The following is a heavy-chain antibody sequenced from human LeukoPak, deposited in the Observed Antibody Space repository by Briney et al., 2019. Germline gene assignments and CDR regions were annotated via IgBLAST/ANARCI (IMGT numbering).Heavy chain of an antibody. CDR3: ARDSSWY. J-gene: IGHJ4*02. V-gene: IGHV1-2*02. CDR1: GYNFGRYG. CDR2: INSNSGGT. Sequence: ASVKVSCKGSGYNFGRYGISWVRQAPGQGLEWMGWINSNSGGTNYAQKFQGRVTMTRDTSISTAYMELSSLRSDDTAVYYCARDSSWYWGQGTLVTVSS.